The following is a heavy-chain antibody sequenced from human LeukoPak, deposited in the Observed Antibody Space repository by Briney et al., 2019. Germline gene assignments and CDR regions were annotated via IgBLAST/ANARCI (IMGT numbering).Heavy chain of an antibody. CDR2: ISSEGSTI. V-gene: IGHV3-74*01. J-gene: IGHJ4*02. CDR1: GFTFSRYW. CDR3: ASLPSWTEAGAG. D-gene: IGHD6-19*01. Sequence: PGGSLRLSCAASGFTFSRYWMTWVRQAPGKGLVWVSHISSEGSTIGYAASVKGRFTISRDNARNTLYLQMNSLTAEDTAVYYCASLPSWTEAGAGWGRGTLVTVSS.